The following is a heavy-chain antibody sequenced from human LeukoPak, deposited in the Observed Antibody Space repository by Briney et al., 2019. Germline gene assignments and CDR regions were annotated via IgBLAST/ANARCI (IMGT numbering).Heavy chain of an antibody. Sequence: GGSLRLSCAASGFTLSSYWMSWVRQAPGKGLEWVANIKEDGSEKYYVDSVKGRFTISRDNAKNSLYLHMNSLTAEDTAMYYCARDWVAGVPFDAFDIWGQGTMVSVSS. J-gene: IGHJ3*02. CDR1: GFTLSSYW. V-gene: IGHV3-7*03. CDR2: IKEDGSEK. CDR3: ARDWVAGVPFDAFDI. D-gene: IGHD3-10*01.